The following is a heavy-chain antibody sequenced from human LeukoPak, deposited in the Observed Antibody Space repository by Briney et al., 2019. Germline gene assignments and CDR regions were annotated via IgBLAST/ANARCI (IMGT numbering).Heavy chain of an antibody. V-gene: IGHV1-2*02. CDR1: GYTFTDYY. CDR2: INPDNGGT. CDR3: TRGARVGNWFDP. J-gene: IGHJ5*02. Sequence: ASVKVSCRASGYTFTDYYIHWVRQAPGQGLEWMGWINPDNGGTNYAQKFQGRVTMTRDTSIRTVYMDLSRLRSDDTAVFYCTRGARVGNWFDPWGQGTQVTVSS. D-gene: IGHD2-2*01.